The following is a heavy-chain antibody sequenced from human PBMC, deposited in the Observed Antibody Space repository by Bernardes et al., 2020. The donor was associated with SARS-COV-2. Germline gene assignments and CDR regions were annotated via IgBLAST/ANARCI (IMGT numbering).Heavy chain of an antibody. J-gene: IGHJ5*02. CDR1: GFDFSNYA. Sequence: GGSLRLSCAGSGFDFSNYAMSWVRQAPGKGLEWVSTFISDGNTYYAASVNGRFTISRDNSKNTLYLQMSSLRVEDTAVYYCAKGSATYNNWIDIWGQGTLVTVS. CDR2: FISDGNT. D-gene: IGHD1-1*01. CDR3: AKGSATYNNWIDI. V-gene: IGHV3-23*01.